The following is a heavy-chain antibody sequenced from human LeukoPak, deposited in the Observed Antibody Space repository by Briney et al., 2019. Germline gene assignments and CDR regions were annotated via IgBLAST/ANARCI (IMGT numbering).Heavy chain of an antibody. Sequence: GGSLRLSCAASGLTFSSHWMHWVRQAPGKGLVWVSRITNDGSSTTYADSVKGRFTISRDNAKNSLYLQMDSLRVEDTAFYYCAKDNRRHYTSGPNPDSLHWGQGALVTVSS. CDR3: AKDNRRHYTSGPNPDSLH. CDR2: ITNDGSST. J-gene: IGHJ1*01. CDR1: GLTFSSHW. D-gene: IGHD6-19*01. V-gene: IGHV3-74*01.